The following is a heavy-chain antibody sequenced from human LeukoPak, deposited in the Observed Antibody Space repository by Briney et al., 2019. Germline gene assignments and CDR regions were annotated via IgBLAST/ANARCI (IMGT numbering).Heavy chain of an antibody. CDR3: AKDLYRSGFYPTTFDY. D-gene: IGHD6-19*01. V-gene: IGHV3-30*02. CDR2: IRADGSEK. CDR1: GFTFSTYG. Sequence: PGGSLRLSCAASGFTFSTYGMHWVRQAPGKGLEWVAFIRADGSEKYYADSVKGQITISRDNSKNTLYLQMNGLRAEDTAVYYCAKDLYRSGFYPTTFDYWGQGTLVTVSS. J-gene: IGHJ4*02.